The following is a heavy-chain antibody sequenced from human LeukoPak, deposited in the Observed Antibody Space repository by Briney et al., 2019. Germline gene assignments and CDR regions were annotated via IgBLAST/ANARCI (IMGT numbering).Heavy chain of an antibody. D-gene: IGHD3-10*01. V-gene: IGHV3-30*02. J-gene: IGHJ4*02. CDR3: ASSTYGSGRTMDY. CDR2: IRYDGSNK. CDR1: DFPFSGYG. Sequence: GGSLRLSCATFDFPFSGYGMHWVRQAPGKGLEWVAFIRYDGSNKYYADSVKGRFTISRDNSKNTLYLQMNSLRAEDTAVYYCASSTYGSGRTMDYWGQGTLVTVSS.